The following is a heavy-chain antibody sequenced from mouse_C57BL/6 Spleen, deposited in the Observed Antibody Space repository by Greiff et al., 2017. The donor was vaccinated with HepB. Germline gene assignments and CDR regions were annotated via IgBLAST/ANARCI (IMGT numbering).Heavy chain of an antibody. CDR3: ARLSSEGGYAMDD. Sequence: EVKLVESGGGLVQPGGSLSLSCAASGFTFTDYYMSWVRQPPGKALEWLGFIRNKANGYTTEYSASVKGRFTISRDNSQSILYLQMNALRAEDSATYYCARLSSEGGYAMDDWGQGTSVTVSS. CDR1: GFTFTDYY. J-gene: IGHJ4*01. V-gene: IGHV7-3*01. D-gene: IGHD3-1*01. CDR2: IRNKANGYTT.